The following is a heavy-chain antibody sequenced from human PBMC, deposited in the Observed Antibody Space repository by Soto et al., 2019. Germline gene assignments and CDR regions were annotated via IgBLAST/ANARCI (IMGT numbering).Heavy chain of an antibody. V-gene: IGHV3-11*01. CDR1: GFTFSDHY. D-gene: IGHD3-3*01. CDR2: ISSSGSTI. J-gene: IGHJ4*02. CDR3: ARVGDMTYKD. Sequence: QVQLVESGGGLVKPGESLRLSCAASGFTFSDHYVTWIRQAPRKGAEWVSYISSSGSTIYYEDSVKGRFTISRDNAENSLYLQMNSLRAEDTAVYYCARVGDMTYKDWGQGTLVTVSS.